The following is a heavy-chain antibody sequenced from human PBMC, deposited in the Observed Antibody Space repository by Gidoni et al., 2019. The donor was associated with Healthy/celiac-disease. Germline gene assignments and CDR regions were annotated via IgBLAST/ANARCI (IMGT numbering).Heavy chain of an antibody. CDR2: IWYDGTNK. Sequence: QVQLVESGGGVVQPGRSLRLSCAASGFPFSSYGMHWVRQAPGKGLEWVAVIWYDGTNKYYAGSVKGRFTISRDNSKNTLYLQMNSLRAEDTAVYYCAGGGFSGQWLLPFWGQGTLVTVSS. D-gene: IGHD3-22*01. V-gene: IGHV3-33*01. J-gene: IGHJ4*02. CDR3: AGGGFSGQWLLPF. CDR1: GFPFSSYG.